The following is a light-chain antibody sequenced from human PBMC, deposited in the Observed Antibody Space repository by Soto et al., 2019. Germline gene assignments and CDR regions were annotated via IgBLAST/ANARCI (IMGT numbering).Light chain of an antibody. CDR1: SSDVGAYNY. CDR2: EVT. Sequence: QSVLTQPPSASGSPGQSVTISCTGSSSDVGAYNYVSWYQQHPGKAPKLMIYEVTNRPSGVPDRFFASKSGNTASLTVSGLQAEDEADYFCSSYAGFNNFVFGTGTKVTVL. CDR3: SSYAGFNNFV. J-gene: IGLJ1*01. V-gene: IGLV2-8*01.